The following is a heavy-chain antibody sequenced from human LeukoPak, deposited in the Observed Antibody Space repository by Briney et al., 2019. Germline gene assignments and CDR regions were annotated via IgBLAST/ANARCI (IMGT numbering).Heavy chain of an antibody. CDR1: GFTFSSYA. CDR2: ISYDGSNK. CDR3: ARSTDAFDI. J-gene: IGHJ3*02. Sequence: GGSLRLSCAASGFTFSSYAMSWVRQASGKGLEWVAVISYDGSNKYYADSVKGRFTISRDNSKNTLYLQMNSLRAEDTAAYYCARSTDAFDIWGQGTMVTVSS. V-gene: IGHV3-30*04.